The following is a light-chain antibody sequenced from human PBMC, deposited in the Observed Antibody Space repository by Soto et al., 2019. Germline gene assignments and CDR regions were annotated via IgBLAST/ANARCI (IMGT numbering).Light chain of an antibody. V-gene: IGKV3-11*01. CDR2: DAS. CDR1: QSVGDY. Sequence: EIVLTQSPATLSLSLGERATLSCRASQSVGDYLAWYQQQPGQPPRLLISDASNRADGIPARFCVSGSGTDVSRLIGRLARNDSPVYYCQQRRNLYTLGQVTRLDIK. J-gene: IGKJ2*01. CDR3: QQRRNLYT.